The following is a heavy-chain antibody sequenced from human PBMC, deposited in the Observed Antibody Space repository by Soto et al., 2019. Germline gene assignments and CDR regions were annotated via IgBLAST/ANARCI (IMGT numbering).Heavy chain of an antibody. D-gene: IGHD5-12*01. CDR1: GYTFFTYD. CDR2: ISTYSGDT. Sequence: ASVKVCCKASGYTFFTYDISWVRQAPGQGLEWMGWISTYSGDTKYAQKFQGRVTMTTDTSTTTAYLELRSLRSDDTAVYYCARHHGPTTSENWFDPWGPGTLVTVSS. J-gene: IGHJ5*02. CDR3: ARHHGPTTSENWFDP. V-gene: IGHV1-18*01.